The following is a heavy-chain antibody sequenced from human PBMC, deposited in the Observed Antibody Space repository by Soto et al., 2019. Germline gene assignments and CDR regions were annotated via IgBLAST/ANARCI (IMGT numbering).Heavy chain of an antibody. J-gene: IGHJ4*02. CDR2: IYYSGTT. V-gene: IGHV4-31*03. D-gene: IGHD4-17*01. Sequence: QVQLQESGPGLVKPSQTLSLTCTVSGGSISSGNYYWSWIRQHPGNGLEWVGSIYYSGTTYYNPSLKSRVTMSLGPSKTQFSLKLSSVTAADTAVYYCARGDYGDLRGGDFWGQGTLVTVSS. CDR3: ARGDYGDLRGGDF. CDR1: GGSISSGNYY.